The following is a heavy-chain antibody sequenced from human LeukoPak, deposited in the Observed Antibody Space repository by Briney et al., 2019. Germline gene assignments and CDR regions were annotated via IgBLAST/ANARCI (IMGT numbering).Heavy chain of an antibody. CDR1: GYTFTGYY. Sequence: ASVKVSCKASGYTFTGYYMHWVRQAPGQGLEWMGWINPNSGGTNYAQKFQGRVTMTRDTSISTAYMELSSPRSEDTAVYYCATHSSAYYYVNPLWQHWGQGTLVTVSS. CDR2: INPNSGGT. CDR3: ATHSSAYYYVNPLWQH. V-gene: IGHV1-2*02. D-gene: IGHD3-22*01. J-gene: IGHJ1*01.